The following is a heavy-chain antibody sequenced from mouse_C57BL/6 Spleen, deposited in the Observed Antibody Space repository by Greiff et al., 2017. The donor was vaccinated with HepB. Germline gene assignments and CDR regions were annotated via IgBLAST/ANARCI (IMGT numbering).Heavy chain of an antibody. CDR2: IWRGGST. CDR1: GFSLTSYG. J-gene: IGHJ3*01. Sequence: VKLEESGPGLVQPSPCLSITCTASGFSLTSYGVHWVRQSPGKGLEWLGVIWRGGSTDYNAAFMSRLSITKDNAKSQVFFKMNRLQAADTATYYCDKNPFAYWGQGTLVTVSA. CDR3: DKNPFAY. V-gene: IGHV2-5*01.